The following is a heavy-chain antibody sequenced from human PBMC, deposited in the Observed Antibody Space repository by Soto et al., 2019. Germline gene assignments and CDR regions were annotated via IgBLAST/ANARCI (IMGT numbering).Heavy chain of an antibody. J-gene: IGHJ6*02. D-gene: IGHD5-12*01. CDR3: ARGSSGYDFGMDV. V-gene: IGHV1-3*01. CDR1: GYTFTSYA. CDR2: INAGNGNT. Sequence: ASVKVSCKASGYTFTSYAMHWVRQAPGQRLEWMGWINAGNGNTKYSQKFQGRVTMTRDTSISTAYMELSRLRSDDTAVYYCARGSSGYDFGMDVWGQGTTVTVSS.